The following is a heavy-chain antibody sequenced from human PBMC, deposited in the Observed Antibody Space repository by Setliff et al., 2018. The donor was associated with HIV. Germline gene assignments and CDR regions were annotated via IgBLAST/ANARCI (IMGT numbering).Heavy chain of an antibody. D-gene: IGHD1-20*01. CDR3: ARDPGITAKPFYFDC. J-gene: IGHJ4*02. Sequence: GGSLRLSCAASGFTFDSYAINWVRQAPGKGLEWVSGISGSGSNTYYADSVKGRFTISRDNSKNSLYLQMNGLRAEDTAVYYCARDPGITAKPFYFDCWGQGTLVTVS. CDR2: ISGSGSNT. CDR1: GFTFDSYA. V-gene: IGHV3-23*01.